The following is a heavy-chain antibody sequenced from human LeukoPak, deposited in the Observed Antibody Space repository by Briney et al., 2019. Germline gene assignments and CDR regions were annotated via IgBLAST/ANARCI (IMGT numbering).Heavy chain of an antibody. V-gene: IGHV3-30*18. CDR3: ANSRRDGYNQWYYGMDV. D-gene: IGHD5-24*01. CDR2: ISYDGSNK. CDR1: GFTFSSYD. J-gene: IGHJ6*02. Sequence: HSGGSLRLSCAASGFTFSSYDMHWVRQAPGKGLEWVAVISYDGSNKYYEESVKGRFTISRDNSKNTLYLQMNSLRPEDTAVYYCANSRRDGYNQWYYGMDVWGQGTTVTVSS.